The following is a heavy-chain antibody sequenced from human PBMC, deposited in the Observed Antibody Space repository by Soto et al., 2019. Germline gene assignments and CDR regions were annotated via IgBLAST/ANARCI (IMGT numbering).Heavy chain of an antibody. V-gene: IGHV3-23*01. D-gene: IGHD2-2*01. J-gene: IGHJ4*02. CDR2: ISGSGGTT. CDR1: GFTFSSYA. Sequence: QPGGSLRLSCAASGFTFSSYAMSWVRQAPGKGLEWVSVISGSGGTTYYVDSVKGRFTISRDNSKNTLYLQMNSLRAEDTAVYYCASRGGYCISTSCFHFDYWGQGT. CDR3: ASRGGYCISTSCFHFDY.